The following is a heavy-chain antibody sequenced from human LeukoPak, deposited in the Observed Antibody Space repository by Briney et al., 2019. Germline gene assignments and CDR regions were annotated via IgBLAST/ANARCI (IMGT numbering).Heavy chain of an antibody. Sequence: PGGSLRLSCAASGFTFTSYWMLWVRQAPGKGLVWVSRINTDGTSTSYADSVEGRFTISRDNAKNTVYLQMNSLKTEDTAVYYWARVGLLYNPDYWGQGTLVTVSS. CDR2: INTDGTST. CDR3: ARVGLLYNPDY. V-gene: IGHV3-74*01. CDR1: GFTFTSYW. D-gene: IGHD1-1*01. J-gene: IGHJ4*02.